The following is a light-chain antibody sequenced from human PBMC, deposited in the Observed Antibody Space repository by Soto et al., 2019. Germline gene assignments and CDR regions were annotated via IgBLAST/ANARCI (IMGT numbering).Light chain of an antibody. Sequence: DIQMTQSPSTLSASVGDRVSITCRASQSISSWLAWYQQKPGKAPKLLIYDASSLESGVPSRFSRSGSGTEFTLTISSLQPDDCAAYYCQQYNSFPGTFGQGTKVEIK. V-gene: IGKV1-5*01. CDR2: DAS. CDR1: QSISSW. CDR3: QQYNSFPGT. J-gene: IGKJ1*01.